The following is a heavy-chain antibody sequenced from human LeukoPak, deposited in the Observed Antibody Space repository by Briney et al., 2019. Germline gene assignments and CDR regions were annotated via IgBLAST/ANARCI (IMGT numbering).Heavy chain of an antibody. CDR2: INPNSGGT. CDR3: ARDSEDIVVVPAAKDWFDP. CDR1: GYTFTGYY. D-gene: IGHD2-2*01. Sequence: ASVKVSCKASGYTFTGYYMHWVRQAPGQGLEWMGWINPNSGGTNYAQKFQGRVTMTRDTSISTAYMELSRLRSDDTAVYYCARDSEDIVVVPAAKDWFDPWGQGTLVTVSS. J-gene: IGHJ5*02. V-gene: IGHV1-2*02.